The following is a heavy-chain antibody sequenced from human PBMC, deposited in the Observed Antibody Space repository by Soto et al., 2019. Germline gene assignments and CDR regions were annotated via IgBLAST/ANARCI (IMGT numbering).Heavy chain of an antibody. J-gene: IGHJ5*02. Sequence: ASVKVSCKASGYTFTSYGISWVRQAPGQGLEWMGWIGAYNGNTNYAQKLQGRVTMTTDTSTSTAYMELRSLRSDDTAVYYCARVAPYYYDSSGYWTTGRFDPWGQGTLVTVSS. CDR3: ARVAPYYYDSSGYWTTGRFDP. V-gene: IGHV1-18*01. CDR1: GYTFTSYG. CDR2: IGAYNGNT. D-gene: IGHD3-22*01.